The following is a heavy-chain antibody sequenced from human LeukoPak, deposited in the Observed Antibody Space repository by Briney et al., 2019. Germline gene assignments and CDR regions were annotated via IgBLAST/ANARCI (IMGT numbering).Heavy chain of an antibody. J-gene: IGHJ6*03. V-gene: IGHV3-30*02. CDR2: IRYDGSNK. Sequence: PGGSLRLSCAASGFTFSTYSMHWVRQAPGKGLEWVSFIRYDGSNKYYADSVKGRFTISRDNSKNTLFLQMNSLRAEDTAVYYCAKSPNSPAISMVRGTSRYNYYMDVWGKGTTVTISS. D-gene: IGHD3-10*01. CDR3: AKSPNSPAISMVRGTSRYNYYMDV. CDR1: GFTFSTYS.